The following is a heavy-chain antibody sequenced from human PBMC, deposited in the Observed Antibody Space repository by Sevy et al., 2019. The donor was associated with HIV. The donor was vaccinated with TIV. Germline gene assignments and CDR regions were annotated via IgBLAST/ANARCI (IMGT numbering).Heavy chain of an antibody. J-gene: IGHJ4*02. D-gene: IGHD6-19*01. V-gene: IGHV3-33*01. CDR2: IYYDGRSK. CDR3: ARDLGSGWFPLDY. Sequence: GGSLRLSCAASGFTFRSFDMHWVRQAPGKGPEWVALIYYDGRSKYYADSVKGRFTISRDNSDNKLYLQMNNLGAEDTAVYYCARDLGSGWFPLDYWGQGTLVTVSS. CDR1: GFTFRSFD.